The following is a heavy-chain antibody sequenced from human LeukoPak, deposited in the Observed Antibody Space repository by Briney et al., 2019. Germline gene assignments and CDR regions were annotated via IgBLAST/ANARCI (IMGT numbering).Heavy chain of an antibody. CDR3: ARIAIAARDFDY. V-gene: IGHV1-69*05. CDR2: IIPIFGTA. Sequence: SSVKVSCKASGGTFSSYAISWVRQAPGQGLEWMGRIIPIFGTANYAQKFQGRVTITTDESTSTAYMELSSLRSEDTAVYYCARIAIAARDFDYWGQGTLVTVSS. J-gene: IGHJ4*02. D-gene: IGHD6-6*01. CDR1: GGTFSSYA.